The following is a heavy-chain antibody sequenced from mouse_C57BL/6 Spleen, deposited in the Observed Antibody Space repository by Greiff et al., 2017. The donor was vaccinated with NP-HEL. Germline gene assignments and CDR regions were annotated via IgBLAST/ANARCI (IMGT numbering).Heavy chain of an antibody. CDR2: IRSKSNNYAT. Sequence: DVKLVESGGGLVQPKGSLKLSCAASGFSFNTYAMNWVRQAPGKGLEWVARIRSKSNNYATYYADSVKDRFTISRDDSESMLYLQMNNLKTEDTAMYYCVRTYGSSPWWYFDVWGTGTTVTVSS. D-gene: IGHD1-1*01. J-gene: IGHJ1*03. CDR3: VRTYGSSPWWYFDV. V-gene: IGHV10-1*01. CDR1: GFSFNTYA.